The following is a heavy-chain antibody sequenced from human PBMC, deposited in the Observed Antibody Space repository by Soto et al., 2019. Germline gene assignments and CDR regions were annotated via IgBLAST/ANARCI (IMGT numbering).Heavy chain of an antibody. CDR1: AISFSISP. J-gene: IGHJ4*02. V-gene: IGHV3-30-3*01. Sequence: GGTLRLSCAASAISFSISPMHWDRQTPPQGPESVALISYNGTNIFSAASVKRRFSISGDISRSTLSSHVDGLIPEDAAVYSSARDPKTPGGQRWAFPYFDSTGQGALVAVSS. D-gene: IGHD2-15*01. CDR3: ARDPKTPGGQRWAFPYFDS. CDR2: ISYNGTNI.